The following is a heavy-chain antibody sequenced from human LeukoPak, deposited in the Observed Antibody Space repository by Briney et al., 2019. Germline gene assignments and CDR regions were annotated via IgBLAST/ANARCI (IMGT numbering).Heavy chain of an antibody. CDR2: INSDGSST. CDR1: GFTFSSYW. D-gene: IGHD3-22*01. V-gene: IGHV3-74*01. Sequence: GGSLRLSCAASGFTFSSYWMHWVRQAPGKGLVWVSRINSDGSSTSYADSVKGRFTISRDNAKNTLYLQMNSLRAEDTAVYYCARDYYDSSGYYWSDPWGQGTLVTVSS. CDR3: ARDYYDSSGYYWSDP. J-gene: IGHJ5*02.